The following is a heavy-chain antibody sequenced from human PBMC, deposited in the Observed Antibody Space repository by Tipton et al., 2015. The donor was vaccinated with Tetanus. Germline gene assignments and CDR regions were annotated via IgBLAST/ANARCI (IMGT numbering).Heavy chain of an antibody. V-gene: IGHV4-30-4*08. CDR1: GGSVSSGAYC. J-gene: IGHJ6*02. Sequence: TLSLTCTVSGGSVSSGAYCWSWIRQHPGKGLESIGCISSRGSTYYNPSLRSRVTISTDTSRNQFSLRLNSVTAADTAVYYCVIETTTISGEIYYYYFGTDVWGQGTTVTVSS. CDR3: VIETTTISGEIYYYYFGTDV. CDR2: ISSRGST. D-gene: IGHD5-24*01.